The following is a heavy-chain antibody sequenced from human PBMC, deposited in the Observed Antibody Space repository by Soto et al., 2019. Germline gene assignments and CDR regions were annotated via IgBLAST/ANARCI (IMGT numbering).Heavy chain of an antibody. CDR3: ARLAVHNWNYPLGAGPPFDY. D-gene: IGHD1-7*01. V-gene: IGHV1-2*02. J-gene: IGHJ4*02. Sequence: ASVKVSCKASGYTFTVYYMHWVRQAPGQGLEWMGWINPKSGGTMYPQKFQGRVTMTWDTSISTAYMALTRLRSDDTAMYYCARLAVHNWNYPLGAGPPFDYWGQGTLVTVSS. CDR2: INPKSGGT. CDR1: GYTFTVYY.